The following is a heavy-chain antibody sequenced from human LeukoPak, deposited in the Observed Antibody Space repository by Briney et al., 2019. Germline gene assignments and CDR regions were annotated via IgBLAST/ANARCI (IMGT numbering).Heavy chain of an antibody. Sequence: SETLSLIRSVSGGSISSYWWSWIRQPAGKGLEFIGRIYTIGRTNYNPSLKSRVSMSVDTSKNEFSLELRSVTAADTAVYFCARAGYTISSYRFDYWGQGALVTVSS. CDR3: ARAGYTISSYRFDY. D-gene: IGHD3-16*02. V-gene: IGHV4-4*07. CDR1: GGSISSYW. J-gene: IGHJ4*02. CDR2: IYTIGRT.